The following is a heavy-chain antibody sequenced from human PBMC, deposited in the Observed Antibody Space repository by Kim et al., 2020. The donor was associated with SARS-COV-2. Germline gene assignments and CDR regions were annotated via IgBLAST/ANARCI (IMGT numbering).Heavy chain of an antibody. D-gene: IGHD3-16*01. J-gene: IGHJ3*02. V-gene: IGHV1-69*04. CDR2: A. Sequence: ANSAQQCQGRGTITADKSTSTAYMELSSLRSEDTAVYYCARDRGNAFDIWGQGTMVTVSS. CDR3: ARDRGNAFDI.